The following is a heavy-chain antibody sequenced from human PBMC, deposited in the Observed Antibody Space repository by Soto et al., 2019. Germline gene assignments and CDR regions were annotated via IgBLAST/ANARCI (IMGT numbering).Heavy chain of an antibody. V-gene: IGHV3-74*01. J-gene: IGHJ4*02. Sequence: PGGSLRLSCAASGFTFSMYWMHWVRQVPGKGPEWVSRINDDGSSTNYADSVKGRFTISRDNAKNTLYLQMNALRAEDTAVYYCIRGPRSTSTGTGAFWGQGTLVTVSS. D-gene: IGHD1-1*01. CDR3: IRGPRSTSTGTGAF. CDR1: GFTFSMYW. CDR2: INDDGSST.